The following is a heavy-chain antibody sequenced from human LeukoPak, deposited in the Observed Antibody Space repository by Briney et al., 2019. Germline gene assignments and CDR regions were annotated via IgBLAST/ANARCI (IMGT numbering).Heavy chain of an antibody. D-gene: IGHD6-6*01. CDR2: IYPGDSDT. J-gene: IGHJ4*02. CDR3: ARLVTSSSSSYFDY. CDR1: GYSFTNSW. Sequence: GESLKISCKGSGYSFTNSWIGWVRQMPGKGLKWMAIIYPGDSDTRYSPSFQGQVTLSADKSISAAYLQWSSLKASDTAMYYCARLVTSSSSSYFDYWGQGTLVTVSS. V-gene: IGHV5-51*01.